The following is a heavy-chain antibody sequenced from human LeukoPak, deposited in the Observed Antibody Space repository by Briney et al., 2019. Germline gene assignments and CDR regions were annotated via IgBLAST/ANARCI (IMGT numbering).Heavy chain of an antibody. V-gene: IGHV1-18*04. CDR2: ISAYNGNT. D-gene: IGHD2-15*01. CDR1: GYTFTSYG. Sequence: AASVKVSCKASGYTFTSYGISWVRQAPGQGLEWMGWISAYNGNTNYAQKLQGRVTMTTDTSTSTAYMELRSLRSGDTAVYYCATRYCSGGSCSYFDYWGQGTLVTVSS. J-gene: IGHJ4*02. CDR3: ATRYCSGGSCSYFDY.